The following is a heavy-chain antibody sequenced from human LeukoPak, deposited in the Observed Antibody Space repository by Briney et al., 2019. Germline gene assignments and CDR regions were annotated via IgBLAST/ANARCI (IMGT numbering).Heavy chain of an antibody. V-gene: IGHV6-1*01. CDR2: TYYRSKWYN. CDR1: GDSVSSNSAA. Sequence: SQTLSLTCALSGDSVSSNSAAWNWIRQSTSGGLEWLGRTYYRSKWYNDYAVSVKSRITINPDTSKNQFSLQLNSVTPEDTAVYYCARVGEQWLVFFDYWGQGTLVTVSS. CDR3: ARVGEQWLVFFDY. J-gene: IGHJ4*02. D-gene: IGHD6-19*01.